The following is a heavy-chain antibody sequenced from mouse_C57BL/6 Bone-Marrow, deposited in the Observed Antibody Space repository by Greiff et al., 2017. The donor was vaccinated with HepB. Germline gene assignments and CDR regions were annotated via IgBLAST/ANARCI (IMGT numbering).Heavy chain of an antibody. J-gene: IGHJ4*01. CDR2: IDPANGNT. D-gene: IGHD2-5*01. CDR3: VYLPYYSNPYYAMDY. V-gene: IGHV14-3*01. Sequence: VQLQQSVAELVRPGASVKLSCTASGFNIKNTYMHWVKQRPEQGLEWIGRIDPANGNTKYAPKFQGKATITADTSSNTAYLQLSSLTSEDTAIYYCVYLPYYSNPYYAMDYWGQGTSVTVSS. CDR1: GFNIKNTY.